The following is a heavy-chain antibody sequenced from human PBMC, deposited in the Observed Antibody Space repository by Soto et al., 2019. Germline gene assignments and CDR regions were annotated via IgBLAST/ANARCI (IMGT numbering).Heavy chain of an antibody. CDR2: ISDTVTT. Sequence: SETLSLTCSVSGGSVSSGGHYWSWIRQPPGKGLEWIAYISDTVTTNYNPSLKSRVTISLDMSKNRVSLRLDSVTAADTAVYYCARNRADNSNSNDAFEIWGQGTMVTVS. J-gene: IGHJ3*02. CDR3: ARNRADNSNSNDAFEI. V-gene: IGHV4-61*08. D-gene: IGHD1-20*01. CDR1: GGSVSSGGHY.